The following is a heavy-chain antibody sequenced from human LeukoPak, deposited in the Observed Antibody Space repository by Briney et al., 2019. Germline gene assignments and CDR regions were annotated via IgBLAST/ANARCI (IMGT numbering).Heavy chain of an antibody. CDR2: IKQDGSEK. CDR1: GFTFSSYW. D-gene: IGHD3-9*01. Sequence: GGSLRLSCAASGFTFSSYWMSWVRQAPGKGLEWVANIKQDGSEKYYVDSVKGRFTISRDNAKNSLYLQMNSLRAEDTAVYYCARVKGGGVRYFDWLSRPIYFDYWGQGTLVTVSS. CDR3: ARVKGGGVRYFDWLSRPIYFDY. J-gene: IGHJ4*02. V-gene: IGHV3-7*01.